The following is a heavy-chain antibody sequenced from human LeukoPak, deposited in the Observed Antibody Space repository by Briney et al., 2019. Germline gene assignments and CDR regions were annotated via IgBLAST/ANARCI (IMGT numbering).Heavy chain of an antibody. Sequence: SETLSLTCAVSGYSISSGYYWGWIRQPPGKGLEWIGSIYHSGGTYYNPSLKSRVTISVDTSKNQFSLKLSSVTAADTAVYYCARRGAYCGGDCYFDYWGQGTLVTVSS. J-gene: IGHJ4*02. CDR3: ARRGAYCGGDCYFDY. D-gene: IGHD2-21*01. CDR2: IYHSGGT. CDR1: GYSISSGYY. V-gene: IGHV4-38-2*01.